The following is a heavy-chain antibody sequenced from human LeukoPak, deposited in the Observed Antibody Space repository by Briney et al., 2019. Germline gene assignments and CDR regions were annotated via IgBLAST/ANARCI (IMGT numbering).Heavy chain of an antibody. J-gene: IGHJ6*03. V-gene: IGHV3-48*03. CDR1: GFTFSSYE. D-gene: IGHD6-13*01. Sequence: GGSLRLSCAASGFTFSSYEMNWVRQAPGKGLEWVSYISSSDNSIYYTDSVKGRFTISRDNAKNSLYLQMNSLRVEDTAVYYGARERPNIHVAGTYYYYMDVWGKGTTVTVSS. CDR2: ISSSDNSI. CDR3: ARERPNIHVAGTYYYYMDV.